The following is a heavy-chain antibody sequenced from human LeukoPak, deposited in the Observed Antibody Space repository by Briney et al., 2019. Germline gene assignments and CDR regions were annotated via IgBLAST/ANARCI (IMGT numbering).Heavy chain of an antibody. CDR2: IIPIFGTA. D-gene: IGHD4-17*01. CDR1: GGTFSSYA. V-gene: IGHV1-69*13. J-gene: IGHJ4*02. Sequence: GASVKVSCKASGGTFSSYAISWVRQAPGQGLEWMGGIIPIFGTANYAQKFQSRVTITADESTSTAYMELSSLRSEDTAVYYCARTSTRYGDSASDYWGQGTLVTVSS. CDR3: ARTSTRYGDSASDY.